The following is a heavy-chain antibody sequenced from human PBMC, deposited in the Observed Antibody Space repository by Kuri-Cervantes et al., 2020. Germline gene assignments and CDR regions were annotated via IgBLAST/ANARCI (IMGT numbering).Heavy chain of an antibody. D-gene: IGHD5-18*01. CDR3: ASDDMVTTQSADFDI. J-gene: IGHJ3*02. CDR2: IIPIFGTA. Sequence: SVKFSCKASGGTFSSYAISWVRQAPGQGMEWMGGIIPIFGTANYAQKFQGRVTITADESTSKAYLELSSLRSEDTAVYYCASDDMVTTQSADFDIWGQGTRGTVS. V-gene: IGHV1-69*13. CDR1: GGTFSSYA.